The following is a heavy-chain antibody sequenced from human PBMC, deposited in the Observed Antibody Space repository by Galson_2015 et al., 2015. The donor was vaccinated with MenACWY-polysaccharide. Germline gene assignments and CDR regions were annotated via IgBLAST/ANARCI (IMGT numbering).Heavy chain of an antibody. D-gene: IGHD6-19*01. J-gene: IGHJ2*01. Sequence: LTCTASGGSISSYYWNWIRQPPGQGVKGVGYINYSGSTNHNPSLKSRVTMSVDTSKNQFSLTLTSVIDADTAVYYCARDIAVAVQRGDFDFWGRGTLVTVSS. CDR2: INYSGST. CDR1: GGSISSYY. V-gene: IGHV4-59*01. CDR3: ARDIAVAVQRGDFDF.